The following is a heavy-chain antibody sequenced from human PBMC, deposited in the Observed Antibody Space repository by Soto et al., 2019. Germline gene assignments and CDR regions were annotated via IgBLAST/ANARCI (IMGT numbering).Heavy chain of an antibody. D-gene: IGHD6-13*01. Sequence: SETLSLTCTVSGASISRNYWSWIRQPPGKRLEWIGDISYSGSTNYNPSLKGRVTISIDKSKNQFSLTLNSVTAADTAVYYCARRGTSSWYGYWGQGTLVTVSS. J-gene: IGHJ4*02. CDR1: GASISRNY. CDR3: ARRGTSSWYGY. V-gene: IGHV4-59*08. CDR2: ISYSGST.